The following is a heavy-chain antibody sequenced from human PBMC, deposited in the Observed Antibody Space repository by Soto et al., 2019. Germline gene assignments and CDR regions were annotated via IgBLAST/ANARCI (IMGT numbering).Heavy chain of an antibody. CDR3: ARKTVTDTDFDY. D-gene: IGHD4-17*01. Sequence: QVQLQESGPGLVKPSQTLSLTCTVSGGSISSGDYYWSWIRQPPGKGLEWIGYIYYSGSTYYNPSLKSRXIIPVXXSKNQFSLKLSSVTAADTAVYYCARKTVTDTDFDYWGQGTLVTVSS. V-gene: IGHV4-30-4*01. J-gene: IGHJ4*02. CDR1: GGSISSGDYY. CDR2: IYYSGST.